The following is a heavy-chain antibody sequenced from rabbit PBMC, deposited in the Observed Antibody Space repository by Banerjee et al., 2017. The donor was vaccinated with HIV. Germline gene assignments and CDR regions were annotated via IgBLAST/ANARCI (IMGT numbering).Heavy chain of an antibody. J-gene: IGHJ6*01. CDR2: IDTDSGAT. CDR3: ARGIESYAGYGLGL. V-gene: IGHV1S40*01. CDR1: GLDFSSSYW. Sequence: QSLEESGGDLVKPGGTLTLTCKASGLDFSSSYWMSWVRQAPGKGLEWIGYIDTDSGATYYASWAKGRFTISKTSSTTVTLQMTSLTAADTATYFCARGIESYAGYGLGLWGPGTLVTVS. D-gene: IGHD7-1*01.